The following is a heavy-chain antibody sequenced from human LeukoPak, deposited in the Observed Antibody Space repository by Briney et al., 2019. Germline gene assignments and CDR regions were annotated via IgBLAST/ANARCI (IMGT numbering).Heavy chain of an antibody. CDR3: ARGPDARWGPRVEDY. CDR2: VYTSGST. Sequence: PSETLSLTCTVSGGSISSYYWSWIRQPAGKGLEWIGRVYTSGSTNYNPSLKSRVTMSVDTSKNQFSLKLSSVTAADTAVYYCARGPDARWGPRVEDYWGQGTLVTVSS. CDR1: GGSISSYY. V-gene: IGHV4-4*07. D-gene: IGHD2-21*02. J-gene: IGHJ4*02.